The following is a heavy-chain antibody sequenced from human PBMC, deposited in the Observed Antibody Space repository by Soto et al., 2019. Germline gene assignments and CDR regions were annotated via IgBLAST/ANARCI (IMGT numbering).Heavy chain of an antibody. J-gene: IGHJ6*02. V-gene: IGHV3-33*01. CDR2: IWYDGSNK. Sequence: GGSLRLSCAASGFTFSSYGMHWVRQAPGKGLEWVAVIWYDGSNKYYADSVKGRFTISRDNSKNTLYLQMNSLRAEDTAAYYCARNLILHPYYYYYGMDVWGQGTT. CDR3: ARNLILHPYYYYYGMDV. CDR1: GFTFSSYG. D-gene: IGHD2-8*01.